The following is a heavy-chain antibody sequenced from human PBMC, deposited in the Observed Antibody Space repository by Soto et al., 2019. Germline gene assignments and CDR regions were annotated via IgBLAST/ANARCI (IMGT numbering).Heavy chain of an antibody. Sequence: GASVKVSCKVSGYTLTELSMHWVRQAPGKGLEWMGGFDPEDGETIYAQKFQGRVTMTEDTSTDTAYMELSSLRSEDTAVYYCAVQYYYGSGSYWSSWFDPWGQGTLVTVSS. CDR2: FDPEDGET. CDR3: AVQYYYGSGSYWSSWFDP. D-gene: IGHD3-10*01. V-gene: IGHV1-24*01. CDR1: GYTLTELS. J-gene: IGHJ5*02.